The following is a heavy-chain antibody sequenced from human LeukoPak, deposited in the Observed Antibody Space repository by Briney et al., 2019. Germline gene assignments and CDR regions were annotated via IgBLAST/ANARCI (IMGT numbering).Heavy chain of an antibody. V-gene: IGHV3-23*01. J-gene: IGHJ2*01. CDR2: ITGTGGST. Sequence: PGGSLRLSCAASGLTFSNYAVSWVRQAPGKGLEWVSAITGTGGSTYYADSVKGRFTISRDNSRNTLYLQMNSLRAEDTAVYYCAKDRVVAATNWYFDLWGRGTLVSVSS. CDR3: AKDRVVAATNWYFDL. CDR1: GLTFSNYA. D-gene: IGHD2-15*01.